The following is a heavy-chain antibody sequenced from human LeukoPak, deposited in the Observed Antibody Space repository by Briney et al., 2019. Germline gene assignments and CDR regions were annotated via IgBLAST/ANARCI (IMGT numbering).Heavy chain of an antibody. D-gene: IGHD5-12*01. CDR3: ARNSGLADC. V-gene: IGHV1-8*01. J-gene: IGHJ4*02. CDR1: GYTFTNYD. CDR2: MNPNSGNT. Sequence: ASVKVSCKASGYTFTNYDISWVRQATGQGLEWMGWMNPNSGNTGYAEKFQGRVTMTRDTSISTAYMELSSLRSDDTAVYYCARNSGLADCWGPGTLVTVSS.